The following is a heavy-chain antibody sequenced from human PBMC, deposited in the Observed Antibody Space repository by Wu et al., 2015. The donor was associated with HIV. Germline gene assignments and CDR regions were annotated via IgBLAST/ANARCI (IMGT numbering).Heavy chain of an antibody. J-gene: IGHJ3*02. V-gene: IGHV1-69*14. CDR1: GVTFSDYA. Sequence: QVQLLQSGAEVKKPGSSVTVSCKASGVTFSDYAISWVREAPGQGLEWMGSIIPMFGTPTYAQRFQGTVTITADKSTSTAYMELNRLRPEDTAMYYCARVRNGYDAFDIWGQGTMVTVSS. D-gene: IGHD2-8*01. CDR2: IIPMFGTP. CDR3: ARVRNGYDAFDI.